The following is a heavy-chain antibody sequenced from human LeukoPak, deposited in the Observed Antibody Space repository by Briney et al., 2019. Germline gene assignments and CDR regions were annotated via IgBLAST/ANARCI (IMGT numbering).Heavy chain of an antibody. CDR3: ARVEGVDIEPNWFDP. V-gene: IGHV1-2*02. CDR2: INPNSGGT. CDR1: GYTFTGYY. D-gene: IGHD5-12*01. J-gene: IGHJ5*02. Sequence: GASVKVSCKASGYTFTGYYMHWVRQAPGQGLEWMGWINPNSGGTNYAQKFQGRVTMTRDTSISTAYMELSRLRSDDTAVYYCARVEGVDIEPNWFDPWGQGTLVTVSS.